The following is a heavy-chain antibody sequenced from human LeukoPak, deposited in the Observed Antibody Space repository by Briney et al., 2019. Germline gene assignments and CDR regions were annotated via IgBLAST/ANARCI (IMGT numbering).Heavy chain of an antibody. J-gene: IGHJ3*02. Sequence: GGSLRLSCAASGFTFSSRDWMTWVRQAPGKGLEWVANIKQDGSEKYYVDSVKGRFTISRDNAKNSVDLQMNSLRAEDTAVYYCAKGDSVNYYGSGSYRNHDAFDIWGQGTMVTVSS. CDR1: GFTFSSRDW. CDR3: AKGDSVNYYGSGSYRNHDAFDI. CDR2: IKQDGSEK. V-gene: IGHV3-7*03. D-gene: IGHD3-10*01.